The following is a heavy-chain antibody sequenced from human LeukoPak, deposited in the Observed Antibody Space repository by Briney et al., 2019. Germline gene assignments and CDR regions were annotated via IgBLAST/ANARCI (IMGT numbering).Heavy chain of an antibody. D-gene: IGHD2-15*01. CDR2: INHSGST. V-gene: IGHV4-34*01. CDR3: ARDPRGYCSGGSCLWFDP. CDR1: GGSFSGYY. Sequence: SETLSLTCAVYGGSFSGYYWSWIRQPPGKGLEWIGEINHSGSTNYNPSLKSRVTISVDTSKNQFSLKLSSVTAADTAVYYCARDPRGYCSGGSCLWFDPWGQGTLVTVSS. J-gene: IGHJ5*02.